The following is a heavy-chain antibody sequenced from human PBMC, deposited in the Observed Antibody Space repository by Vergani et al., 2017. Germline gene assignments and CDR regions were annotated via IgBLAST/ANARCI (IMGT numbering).Heavy chain of an antibody. CDR3: ARHGDYYDSSGYYEAPDAFDI. J-gene: IGHJ3*02. Sequence: EVQLVQSGAEVKKPGESLRISCKGSGSSFTSYWISWVRQMPGKGLEWMGRIDPSDSYTNYSPSFQGHVTISADKSISTAYLQWSSLKASDTAMYYCARHGDYYDSSGYYEAPDAFDIWGQGTMVTVSS. CDR2: IDPSDSYT. CDR1: GSSFTSYW. D-gene: IGHD3-22*01. V-gene: IGHV5-10-1*01.